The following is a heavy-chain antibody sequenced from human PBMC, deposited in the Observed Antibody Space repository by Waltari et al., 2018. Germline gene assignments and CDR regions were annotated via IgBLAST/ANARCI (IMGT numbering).Heavy chain of an antibody. V-gene: IGHV3-30-3*01. CDR3: AINVVVAHYGMDV. CDR2: ISYDGSNK. Sequence: QVQLVESGGGVVQPGRSLRLSCAASGFTFSSYAMHWVRQAPGKGLGGVAVISYDGSNKYYADSVKGRFTISRDNSKNTLYLQMNSLRAEDTAVYYCAINVVVAHYGMDVWGQGTTVTVSS. CDR1: GFTFSSYA. D-gene: IGHD2-15*01. J-gene: IGHJ6*02.